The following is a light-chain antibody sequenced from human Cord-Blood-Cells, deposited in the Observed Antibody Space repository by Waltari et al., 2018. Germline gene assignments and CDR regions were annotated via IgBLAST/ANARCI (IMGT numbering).Light chain of an antibody. Sequence: QSALTQPASVSWSPGQSITIPCTGTSSDVGGYNYVPWYQQHPGKAPKLMIDEVSNRPSGVSNRFSGSKSGNTASLTISGLQAEDEADYYCSSYTSSSTWVFGGGTKLTVL. V-gene: IGLV2-14*01. CDR3: SSYTSSSTWV. J-gene: IGLJ3*02. CDR2: EVS. CDR1: SSDVGGYNY.